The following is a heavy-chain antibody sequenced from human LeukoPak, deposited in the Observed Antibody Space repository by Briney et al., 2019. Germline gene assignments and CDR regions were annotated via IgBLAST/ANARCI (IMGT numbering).Heavy chain of an antibody. D-gene: IGHD3-10*01. V-gene: IGHV3-30*18. Sequence: GGSLRLSCAASGFTFNRYGMHWVRQAPGKGLEWVAVISFDGKISYYADSVKGRFTISRDNSKNTLDLQMNSLRAEDTAVYYCAKDTVNYYYGSGSYPDYWGQGTLVTVSS. J-gene: IGHJ4*02. CDR1: GFTFNRYG. CDR3: AKDTVNYYYGSGSYPDY. CDR2: ISFDGKIS.